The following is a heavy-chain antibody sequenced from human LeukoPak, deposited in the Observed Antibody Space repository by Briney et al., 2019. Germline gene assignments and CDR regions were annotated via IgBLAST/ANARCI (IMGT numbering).Heavy chain of an antibody. CDR1: GYTFTGYY. CDR3: ARSLLGYCSSTSCSPGVGWFDP. V-gene: IGHV1-2*02. Sequence: ASVTVSCKASGYTFTGYYMHWVRQAPGQGLEWMGWINPNRGGTNYAQKRQGRVTMTRDTSISTACMELSRLRSDDTAVYYCARSLLGYCSSTSCSPGVGWFDPWGQGTLVTVSS. D-gene: IGHD2-2*01. J-gene: IGHJ5*02. CDR2: INPNRGGT.